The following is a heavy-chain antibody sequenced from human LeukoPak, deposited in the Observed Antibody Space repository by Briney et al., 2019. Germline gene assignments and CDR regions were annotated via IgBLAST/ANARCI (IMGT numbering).Heavy chain of an antibody. Sequence: GGSLRLSCAASGFTFSSYAMSWVRQAPGKGLEWVSAISASGGSAYCADSVKGRFTISRDNSKNTLYLQMNSLRAEDTAVYYCAKGRNVLRYPYGMDVWGQGTTVTVSS. D-gene: IGHD3-9*01. J-gene: IGHJ6*02. CDR3: AKGRNVLRYPYGMDV. CDR2: ISASGGSA. V-gene: IGHV3-23*01. CDR1: GFTFSSYA.